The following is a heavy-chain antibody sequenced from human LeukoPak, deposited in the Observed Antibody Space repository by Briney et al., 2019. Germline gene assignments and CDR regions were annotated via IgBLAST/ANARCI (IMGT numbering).Heavy chain of an antibody. Sequence: SVKVSCKASGGTFRNHGISWVRQAPGQGLEWMGGIIPIFTTANYAQKFEGRVSIATEESTNTAYMELRSLRSEDTALHYCALETGWSGEVLDSGWFDTWGQGTLVTVSS. CDR2: IIPIFTTA. D-gene: IGHD3-10*01. J-gene: IGHJ5*02. V-gene: IGHV1-69*05. CDR1: GGTFRNHG. CDR3: ALETGWSGEVLDSGWFDT.